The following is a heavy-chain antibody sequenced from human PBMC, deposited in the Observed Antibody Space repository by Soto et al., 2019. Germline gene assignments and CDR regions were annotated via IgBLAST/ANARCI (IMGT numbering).Heavy chain of an antibody. Sequence: GASVKVSCKASGYTFTGYYMHWVRQAPGQGLEWIGWINPNSGGTNYAQKFQGWVTMTRDTSISTAYMELSRLRSDDTAVYYCAREGISYCSSTSCYPFDYWGQGTLVTVSS. J-gene: IGHJ4*02. D-gene: IGHD2-2*01. V-gene: IGHV1-2*04. CDR3: AREGISYCSSTSCYPFDY. CDR2: INPNSGGT. CDR1: GYTFTGYY.